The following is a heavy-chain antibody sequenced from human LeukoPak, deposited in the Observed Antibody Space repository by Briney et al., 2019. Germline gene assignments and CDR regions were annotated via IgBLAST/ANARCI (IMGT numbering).Heavy chain of an antibody. D-gene: IGHD5-12*01. J-gene: IGHJ4*02. Sequence: KSSETLSLTCAVYGGSFSGYFWSWIRQPPRKGLEWIGEINHSGSTKYNPSLKDRVTISVDTSKNQFSLRLSSVTAADTAVYYCARAEPWIHQQIDYWGQGTLVSVSS. CDR3: ARAEPWIHQQIDY. V-gene: IGHV4-34*01. CDR2: INHSGST. CDR1: GGSFSGYF.